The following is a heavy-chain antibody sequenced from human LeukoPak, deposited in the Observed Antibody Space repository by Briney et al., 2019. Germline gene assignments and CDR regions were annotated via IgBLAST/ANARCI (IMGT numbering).Heavy chain of an antibody. V-gene: IGHV3-23*01. Sequence: PGGSLRLSCAASGFTFNNYAMSWVRQAPGKGLEWVSAISGSGGSTYYADSVKGRFTISRDNSKNTLYLQMNSLRAEDTAVYYCAKSLRNSDYYFDYWGQGSLVTVSS. CDR1: GFTFNNYA. CDR3: AKSLRNSDYYFDY. J-gene: IGHJ4*02. CDR2: ISGSGGST. D-gene: IGHD3-22*01.